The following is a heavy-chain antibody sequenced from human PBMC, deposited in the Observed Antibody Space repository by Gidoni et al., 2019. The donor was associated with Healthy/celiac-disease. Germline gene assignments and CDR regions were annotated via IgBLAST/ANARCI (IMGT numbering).Heavy chain of an antibody. CDR1: VGSCGGYY. CDR2: INHSGST. Sequence: QLQLCGPGPLEPSETMTLTCAVYVGSCGGYYWSWIRQPPGKGLEWIGEINHSGSTNYNPSLKSRVTISVDTSKNKFSLKLSSVTAADTAVYYCARRRWLQTKGYYFDYWGQGTLVTVSS. CDR3: ARRRWLQTKGYYFDY. V-gene: IGHV4-34*01. J-gene: IGHJ4*02. D-gene: IGHD5-12*01.